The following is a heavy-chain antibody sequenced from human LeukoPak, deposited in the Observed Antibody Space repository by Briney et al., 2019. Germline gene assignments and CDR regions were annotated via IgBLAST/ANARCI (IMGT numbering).Heavy chain of an antibody. V-gene: IGHV4-4*07. CDR3: ARDSVLANYDFWSGYYFRQENWFDP. CDR1: GFTFSDYY. J-gene: IGHJ5*02. Sequence: GSLRLSCAASGFTFSDYYMSWIRQPAGKGLEWIGRIYTSGSTNYNPSLKSRVTMSVDTSKNQFSLKLSSVTAADTAVYYCARDSVLANYDFWSGYYFRQENWFDPWGQGTLVTVSS. CDR2: IYTSGST. D-gene: IGHD3-3*01.